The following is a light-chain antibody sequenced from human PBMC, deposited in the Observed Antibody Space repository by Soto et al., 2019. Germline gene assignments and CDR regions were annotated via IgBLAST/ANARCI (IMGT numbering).Light chain of an antibody. J-gene: IGKJ1*01. CDR2: AAS. CDR1: QNISSY. CDR3: QQSYSTLWT. Sequence: DIQMTQSPSSLSASVGDRVTITCRGSQNISSYLNWYQQKPGKAPKLLIYAASSLQSGVPSRFSVSGSGTDFTLTISSLQPEDFATYYCQQSYSTLWTFGQGTKVEIK. V-gene: IGKV1-39*01.